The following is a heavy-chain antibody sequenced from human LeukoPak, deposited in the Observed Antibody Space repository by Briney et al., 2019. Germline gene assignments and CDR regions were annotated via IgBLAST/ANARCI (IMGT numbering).Heavy chain of an antibody. Sequence: GGPLRRSCAPSGFTFCRHGMLWVRQAPGKGLVWVAIISNDGSRKYYAHSVEGRFTISRDNSKNTLYLQMDSLRAEDTAVYYCARDRAWNYFDYWGQGTLVTVSS. V-gene: IGHV3-30*03. CDR1: GFTFCRHG. D-gene: IGHD3-3*01. CDR2: ISNDGSRK. CDR3: ARDRAWNYFDY. J-gene: IGHJ4*02.